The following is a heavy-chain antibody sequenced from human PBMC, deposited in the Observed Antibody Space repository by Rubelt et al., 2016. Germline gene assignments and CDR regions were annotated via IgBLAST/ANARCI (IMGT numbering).Heavy chain of an antibody. CDR3: ARVLSIAVAGIDGWFDP. CDR2: IIPIFGTA. V-gene: IGHV1-69*01. Sequence: KKPGSSVKVSCKASGGTFSSYAISWVRQAPGQGLEWMGGIIPIFGTANYAQKFQGRVTITADESTSTAYMELSSLRSEDTAVYYCARVLSIAVAGIDGWFDPWGQGTLVTVSS. D-gene: IGHD6-19*01. J-gene: IGHJ5*02. CDR1: GGTFSSYA.